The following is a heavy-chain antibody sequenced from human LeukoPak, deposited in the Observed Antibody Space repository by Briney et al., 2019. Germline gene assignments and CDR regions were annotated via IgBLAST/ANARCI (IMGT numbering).Heavy chain of an antibody. Sequence: ASVKVSCKASGGTFSSYAISWVRQAPGQGLEWMGGIIPIFGTANYAQKFQGRVTITTDESTSTAYMELRSLRSDDTAVYYCARDGAAAGTWVDYWGQGTLVTVSS. J-gene: IGHJ4*02. CDR3: ARDGAAAGTWVDY. D-gene: IGHD6-13*01. CDR1: GGTFSSYA. V-gene: IGHV1-69*05. CDR2: IIPIFGTA.